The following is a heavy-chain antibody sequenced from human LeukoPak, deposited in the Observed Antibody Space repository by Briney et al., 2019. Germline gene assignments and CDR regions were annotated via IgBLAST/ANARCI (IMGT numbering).Heavy chain of an antibody. Sequence: GGSLRLSCAASGFTFGSYSMNWVRQAPGKGLEWVSSISSSSSYIYYADSVKGRFTISRDNAKNSLYLQMNSLRAEDTAVYYCARVGYYYDSSGYYPIHPGSWGQGTLVTVSS. CDR3: ARVGYYYDSSGYYPIHPGS. CDR1: GFTFGSYS. D-gene: IGHD3-22*01. CDR2: ISSSSSYI. J-gene: IGHJ5*02. V-gene: IGHV3-21*01.